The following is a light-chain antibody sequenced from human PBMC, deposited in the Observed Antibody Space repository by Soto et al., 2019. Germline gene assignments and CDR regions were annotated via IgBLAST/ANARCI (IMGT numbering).Light chain of an antibody. CDR2: EVS. CDR3: CSYAGTSTFVV. CDR1: SSDVGSYNL. V-gene: IGLV2-23*02. J-gene: IGLJ2*01. Sequence: QAALTQPASVSGSPGQSITISCTGTSSDVGSYNLVSWYQHHPGKAPKLMIYEVSMRPSGVSNRFSGSKSVNTASLTISGLQAEDEADYYCCSYAGTSTFVVFGGGIKLTVL.